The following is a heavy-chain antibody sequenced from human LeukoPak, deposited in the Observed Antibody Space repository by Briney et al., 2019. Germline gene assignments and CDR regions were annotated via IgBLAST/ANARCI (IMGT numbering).Heavy chain of an antibody. CDR3: AKEGSRATMIVVVNLIDY. CDR2: ISGSGGST. D-gene: IGHD3-22*01. Sequence: PGGSLRLSCAASGFTFSSYAMSWVRQAPGKGLEWVSAISGSGGSTYYADSVKGRFTISRDNSKNTLYLQMNSLRAEDTAVYYCAKEGSRATMIVVVNLIDYWGQGTLVTVSS. V-gene: IGHV3-23*01. CDR1: GFTFSSYA. J-gene: IGHJ4*02.